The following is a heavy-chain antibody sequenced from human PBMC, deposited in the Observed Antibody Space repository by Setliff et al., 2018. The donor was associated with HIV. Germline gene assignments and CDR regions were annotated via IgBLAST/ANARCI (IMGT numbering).Heavy chain of an antibody. D-gene: IGHD4-17*01. Sequence: GASVKVSCKAFGYTFSTNAIHWVRQAPGQRLEWMGYINAGDDNTRYSEKFQGRVTITRDTSANTAYMELSSLRSEDTAVYYCARPVNDYGDYYFDYWGQGTLVTVSS. J-gene: IGHJ4*02. V-gene: IGHV1-3*01. CDR2: INAGDDNT. CDR3: ARPVNDYGDYYFDY. CDR1: GYTFSTNA.